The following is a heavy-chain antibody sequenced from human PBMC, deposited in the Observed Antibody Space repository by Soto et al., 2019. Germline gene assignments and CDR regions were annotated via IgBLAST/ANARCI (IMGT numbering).Heavy chain of an antibody. CDR2: MYNSGTT. J-gene: IGHJ4*02. CDR1: GGSISSGGYS. V-gene: IGHV4-30-2*05. D-gene: IGHD7-27*01. Sequence: SETLSLTCAVSGGSISSGGYSWSWIRQSPDKGLEWIGYMYNSGTTYNNPSLTSRVTISVDTSNNQFSLKLSSVSAADTAVYYCARGPSGDKVDYWGQGTLVTVSS. CDR3: ARGPSGDKVDY.